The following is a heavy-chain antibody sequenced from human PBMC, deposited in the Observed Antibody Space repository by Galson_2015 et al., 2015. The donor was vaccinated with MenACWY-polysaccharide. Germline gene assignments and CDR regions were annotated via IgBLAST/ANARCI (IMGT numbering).Heavy chain of an antibody. J-gene: IGHJ4*02. D-gene: IGHD1-26*01. Sequence: ETLSLTCAVYGGSFSGYYWSWIRQPPGKGLEWIGEMNHSGSTNCNPSLKSRVTISVDTSKNQFFLRLTSVTAADTAVYYCARGVGARSRFDYWGQGTLVTVSS. CDR2: MNHSGST. CDR1: GGSFSGYY. V-gene: IGHV4-34*01. CDR3: ARGVGARSRFDY.